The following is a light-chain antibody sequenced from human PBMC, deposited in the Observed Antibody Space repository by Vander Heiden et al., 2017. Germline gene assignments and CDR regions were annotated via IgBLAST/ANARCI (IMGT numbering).Light chain of an antibody. J-gene: IGKJ2*01. Sequence: DIQLTQSPSSVLASVGDRVTITCRASQGVSPWLAWYQQKLGTAPRLLIYATSNLQSGVPSRFSGSGSGTDFTLTISSLQPEDFGTYYCQHACTYPYTFGQGTRMQIK. CDR1: QGVSPW. CDR3: QHACTYPYT. CDR2: ATS. V-gene: IGKV1-12*01.